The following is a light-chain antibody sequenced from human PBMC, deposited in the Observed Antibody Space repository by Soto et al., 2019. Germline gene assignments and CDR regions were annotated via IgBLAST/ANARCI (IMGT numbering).Light chain of an antibody. Sequence: IVLTQSPATPSLSPGERATLSCGPGPCVSSSYLAWYQQKPGLAPRLLIYDASSRATGIPDRFSGSGSGTDFTLTISRLEPEDFAVYYCQQYGSSRITFGQGTRLEI. CDR2: DAS. J-gene: IGKJ5*01. V-gene: IGKV3D-20*01. CDR3: QQYGSSRIT. CDR1: PCVSSSY.